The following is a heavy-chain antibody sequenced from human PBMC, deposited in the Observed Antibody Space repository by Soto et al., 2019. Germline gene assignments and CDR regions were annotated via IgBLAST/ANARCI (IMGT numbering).Heavy chain of an antibody. J-gene: IGHJ6*02. V-gene: IGHV1-69*13. D-gene: IGHD3-10*01. Sequence: GASVKVSCKASGGTISSYAISWVRQAPGQGLEWMGGIIPIFGTANYAQKFQGRVTITADESTSTAYMELSSLRSEDTAVYYCARYGFGESFGYYYGMDVWGQGTTVTVSS. CDR2: IIPIFGTA. CDR1: GGTISSYA. CDR3: ARYGFGESFGYYYGMDV.